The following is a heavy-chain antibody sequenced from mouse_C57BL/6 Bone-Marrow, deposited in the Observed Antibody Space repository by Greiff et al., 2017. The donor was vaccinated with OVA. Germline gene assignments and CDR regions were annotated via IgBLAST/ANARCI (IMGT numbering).Heavy chain of an antibody. CDR3: TRRAGLDY. CDR2: IDPETGGT. CDR1: GYTFTDYE. Sequence: VQLQESGAELVRPGASVTLSCKASGYTFTDYEMHWVKQTPVHGLEWIGAIDPETGGTAYNQKFKGKAILTADKSSSTAYMELRSLTSEDSAVYYCTRRAGLDYWGQGTTLTGSS. J-gene: IGHJ2*01. V-gene: IGHV1-15*01.